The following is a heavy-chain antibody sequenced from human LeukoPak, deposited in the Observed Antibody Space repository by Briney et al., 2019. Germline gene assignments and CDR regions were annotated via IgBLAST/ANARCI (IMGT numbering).Heavy chain of an antibody. CDR1: GYTFTSYG. V-gene: IGHV1-18*01. CDR2: ISAYNGNT. J-gene: IGHJ4*02. CDR3: ARDQPSFTYYYDRSFDY. Sequence: ASVKVSCKASGYTFTSYGISWVRQAPGQGLEWMGWISAYNGNTNYAQKLQGRVTTTTDTSTSTAYMELRSLRSDDTAVYYCARDQPSFTYYYDRSFDYWGQGTLVTVSS. D-gene: IGHD3-22*01.